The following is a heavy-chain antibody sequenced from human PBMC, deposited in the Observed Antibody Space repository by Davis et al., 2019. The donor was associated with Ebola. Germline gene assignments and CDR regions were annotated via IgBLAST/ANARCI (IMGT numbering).Heavy chain of an antibody. V-gene: IGHV3-48*02. CDR2: ISSSSSTI. CDR1: GFTFSSYA. Sequence: GGSLRLSCAASGFTFSSYAMNWVRQAPGKGLEWVSFISSSSSTIYYADSVKGRFTISRDNAKNSLYLQMNSLRDEDTAVYYCARYPGMAAAGTGYYYGMDVWGQGTTVTVSS. CDR3: ARYPGMAAAGTGYYYGMDV. D-gene: IGHD6-13*01. J-gene: IGHJ6*02.